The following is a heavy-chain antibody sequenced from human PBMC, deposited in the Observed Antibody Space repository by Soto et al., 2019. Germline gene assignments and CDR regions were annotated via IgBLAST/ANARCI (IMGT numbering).Heavy chain of an antibody. D-gene: IGHD6-19*01. CDR2: ISSSSSYI. J-gene: IGHJ6*02. CDR3: ARDRWGIAVAGTSHYYYYYGMDV. V-gene: IGHV3-21*01. Sequence: PGGSLRLSCAASGFTFSSYSMNWVRQAPGKGLEWVSSISSSSSYIYYADSVKGRFTISRDNAKNSLYLQMNSLRAEDTAVYYCARDRWGIAVAGTSHYYYYYGMDVWGQGTTVTVSS. CDR1: GFTFSSYS.